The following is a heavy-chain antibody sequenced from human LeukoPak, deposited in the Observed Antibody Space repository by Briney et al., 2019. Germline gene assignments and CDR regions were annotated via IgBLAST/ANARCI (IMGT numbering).Heavy chain of an antibody. D-gene: IGHD3-10*01. J-gene: IGHJ6*03. V-gene: IGHV3-23*01. CDR1: GFTFNSFA. CDR2: VTGHGGST. CDR3: TRGEMVRGVIAYYYYYYYMDV. Sequence: GGSLRLSCAASGFTFNSFAMNWVRQTPGKGLEWVSSVTGHGGSTYIADSVRGRFTISRDNSKNTLFLQMNSLRAEDTAVYYCTRGEMVRGVIAYYYYYYYMDVWGKGTTVTVSS.